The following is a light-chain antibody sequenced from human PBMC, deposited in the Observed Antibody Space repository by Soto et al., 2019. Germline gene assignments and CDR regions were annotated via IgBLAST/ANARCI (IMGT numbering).Light chain of an antibody. CDR2: AAS. J-gene: IGKJ1*01. CDR3: QQVNSYPLT. V-gene: IGKV1-9*01. Sequence: DXQXTXSPSFLSASVGDRVTITCRASXGISSYLAWYQQKPGKAPKLLIYAASTLQTGVPSRFSGSGSGTEFTLTISSLQPEDLGAYFCQQVNSYPLTFGQGTKVEIK. CDR1: XGISSY.